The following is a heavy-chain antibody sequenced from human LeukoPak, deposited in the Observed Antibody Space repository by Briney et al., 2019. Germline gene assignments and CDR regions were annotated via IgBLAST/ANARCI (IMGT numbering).Heavy chain of an antibody. CDR2: IIPIFGTA. V-gene: IGHV1-69*06. D-gene: IGHD3-16*01. J-gene: IGHJ5*02. CDR3: ARERGSIMITFGGVYNWFDP. Sequence: ASVKVSCKASGYTFTGYYMHWVRQAPGQGLEWMGGIIPIFGTANYAQKFQGRVTITADKSTSTAYMELSSLRSEDTAVYYCARERGSIMITFGGVYNWFDPWGQGTLVTVSS. CDR1: GYTFTGYY.